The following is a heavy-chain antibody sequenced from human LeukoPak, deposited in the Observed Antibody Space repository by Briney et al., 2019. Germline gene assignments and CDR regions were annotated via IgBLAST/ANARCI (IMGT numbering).Heavy chain of an antibody. V-gene: IGHV1-18*01. CDR2: ISAYNGNT. CDR3: ARTIAAAEDYYYYYGMDV. Sequence: GASVKVSCKASGYTFTSYGISWVRQAPGQGLEWMGWISAYNGNTNYAQKLQGRVTMTTDTSTSTAYMELRSLRSDDTAVYYCARTIAAAEDYYYYYGMDVWGQGTTVTVSS. J-gene: IGHJ6*02. CDR1: GYTFTSYG. D-gene: IGHD6-13*01.